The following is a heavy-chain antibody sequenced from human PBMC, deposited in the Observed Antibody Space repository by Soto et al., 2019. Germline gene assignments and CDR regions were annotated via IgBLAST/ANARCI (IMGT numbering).Heavy chain of an antibody. V-gene: IGHV3-66*01. Sequence: GGSLRLSCAVSGFTVSSNYMRWVRQAPGKGLEWVSIFYTGGSTYYSDSVKGRFTISRDNSKNTLYLQMNSLREEDTAVYYCVSYDFWSGYSDYWGQGTRVTVSS. J-gene: IGHJ4*02. CDR3: VSYDFWSGYSDY. CDR2: FYTGGST. CDR1: GFTVSSNY. D-gene: IGHD3-3*01.